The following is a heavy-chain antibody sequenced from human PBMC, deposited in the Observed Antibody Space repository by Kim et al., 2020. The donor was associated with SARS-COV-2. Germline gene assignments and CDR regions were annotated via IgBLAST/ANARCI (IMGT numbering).Heavy chain of an antibody. V-gene: IGHV3-33*01. CDR2: IWNDGSYK. D-gene: IGHD5-12*01. CDR3: AREEGMATKEIDY. Sequence: GSLRLSCAASGFTFSNYGMHWVRQAPGKGLEWVAVIWNDGSYKYYVDSVKGRFTISRDNSKNTLYLEMNSLRAEDTATYYCAREEGMATKEIDYWGQGTLVTVSS. CDR1: GFTFSNYG. J-gene: IGHJ4*02.